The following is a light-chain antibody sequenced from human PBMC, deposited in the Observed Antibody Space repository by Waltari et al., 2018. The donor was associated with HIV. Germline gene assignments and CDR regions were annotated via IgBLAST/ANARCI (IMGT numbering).Light chain of an antibody. Sequence: EIVLTQSPGTLSLSPGERASLSCRASQSLSSSYLAWFQQKPGQAPRLLIYGASSRATGIPERFSGTGSGTDFTLTITNLQAEDVAVYYCQQYYDHPRTFGQGTKLEI. V-gene: IGKV3-20*01. CDR3: QQYYDHPRT. CDR2: GAS. J-gene: IGKJ2*02. CDR1: QSLSSSY.